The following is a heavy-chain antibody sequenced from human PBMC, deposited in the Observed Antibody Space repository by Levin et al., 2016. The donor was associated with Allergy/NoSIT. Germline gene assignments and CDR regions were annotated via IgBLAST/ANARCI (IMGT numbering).Heavy chain of an antibody. CDR2: ISYDGSNK. J-gene: IGHJ4*02. V-gene: IGHV3-30*04. Sequence: WIRQPPGKGLEWVAVISYDGSNKYYADSVKGRFTISRDNSKNTLYLQMNSLRAEDTAVYYCAREGEFQVATISSYYFDYWGQGTLVTVSS. CDR3: AREGEFQVATISSYYFDY. D-gene: IGHD5-12*01.